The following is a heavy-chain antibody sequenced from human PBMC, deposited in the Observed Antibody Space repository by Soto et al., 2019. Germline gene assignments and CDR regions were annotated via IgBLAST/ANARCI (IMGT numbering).Heavy chain of an antibody. J-gene: IGHJ4*02. CDR2: INPSGGST. Sequence: GASVKVSCKASGYTFTSYYMHWVRQAPGQGLEWMGIINPSGGSTSYAQKFQGRVTMTRDTSTSTVYMELSSLRSEDTAVYYCARASDYGDYATVYYFDYWGQGTLVTVSS. D-gene: IGHD4-17*01. CDR3: ARASDYGDYATVYYFDY. CDR1: GYTFTSYY. V-gene: IGHV1-46*03.